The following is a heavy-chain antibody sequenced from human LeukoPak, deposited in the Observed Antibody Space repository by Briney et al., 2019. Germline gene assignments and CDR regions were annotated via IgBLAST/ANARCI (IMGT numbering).Heavy chain of an antibody. Sequence: GGSLRLSCAASGFTFRNYYMTWIRQAPGKGLEWVSYISASGDTIYYGDSVRGRFTISRDNAKNSLYLDMNTLKAEDTAVYHCARDPSWEILSYFDYWGQGTLATVSS. CDR3: ARDPSWEILSYFDY. J-gene: IGHJ4*02. CDR2: ISASGDTI. D-gene: IGHD1-26*01. V-gene: IGHV3-11*04. CDR1: GFTFRNYY.